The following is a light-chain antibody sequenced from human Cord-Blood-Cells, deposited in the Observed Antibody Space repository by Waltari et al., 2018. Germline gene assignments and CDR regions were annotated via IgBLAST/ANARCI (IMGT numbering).Light chain of an antibody. CDR1: SSSLGRSNL. J-gene: IGLJ3*02. CDR3: CSYAGSSTLV. Sequence: QSALTQPASVSGSPGQSITIPCPGTSSSLGRSNLVSWYQQHPGKAPKLMIYEGSKRPSGVSNRFSGSKSGNTASLTISGLQAEDEADYYCCSYAGSSTLVFGGGTKLTVL. V-gene: IGLV2-23*01. CDR2: EGS.